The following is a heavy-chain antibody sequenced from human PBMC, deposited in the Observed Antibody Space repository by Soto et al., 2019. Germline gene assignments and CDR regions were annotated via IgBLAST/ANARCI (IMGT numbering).Heavy chain of an antibody. Sequence: QVQLVQSGAEAKKPGSSVKVSCKASGGTFSSYAISWVRQAPGQGLEWMGGIIPIFGTANYAQKFQGRVTITADKSTSTAYMELSSLRSEDTAVYYCARRHLDYSNFPIGYGMDVWGQGTTVTVSS. J-gene: IGHJ6*02. CDR1: GGTFSSYA. CDR3: ARRHLDYSNFPIGYGMDV. CDR2: IIPIFGTA. V-gene: IGHV1-69*06. D-gene: IGHD4-4*01.